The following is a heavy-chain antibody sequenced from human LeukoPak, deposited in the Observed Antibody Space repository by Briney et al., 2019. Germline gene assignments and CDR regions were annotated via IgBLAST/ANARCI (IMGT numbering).Heavy chain of an antibody. V-gene: IGHV1-69*13. CDR1: GGTFSSYA. D-gene: IGHD4-11*01. Sequence: SVKVSCKASGGTFSSYAISWVRQAPGQGREWMGGIIPIFGTANYAQKFQGSVTITADESTSTAYMELSSLRSEDTAVYYCARGVTTGGKYYYYYYMDVWAKGPRSPSP. J-gene: IGHJ6*03. CDR3: ARGVTTGGKYYYYYYMDV. CDR2: IIPIFGTA.